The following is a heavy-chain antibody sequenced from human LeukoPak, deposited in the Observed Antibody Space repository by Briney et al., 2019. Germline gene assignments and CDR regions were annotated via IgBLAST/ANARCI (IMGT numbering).Heavy chain of an antibody. V-gene: IGHV1-69*06. CDR2: IIPIFGTA. Sequence: ASVEVSCKASGGTFSSYAISWVRQAPGQGLEWMGGIIPIFGTANYAQKFQGRVTITADKSTSTAYMELSSLRSEDTAVYYCARARYDILTGYYNGYYFDYWGQGTLVTVSS. CDR1: GGTFSSYA. CDR3: ARARYDILTGYYNGYYFDY. D-gene: IGHD3-9*01. J-gene: IGHJ4*02.